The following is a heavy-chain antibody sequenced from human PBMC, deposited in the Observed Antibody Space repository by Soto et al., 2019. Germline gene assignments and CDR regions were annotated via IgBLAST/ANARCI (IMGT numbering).Heavy chain of an antibody. J-gene: IGHJ3*02. Sequence: SETLSLTCTVSGGSISSYYWSWIRQPPGKGLEWIGYIYYSGSTNYNPSLKSRVTISVDTSKNQFSLKLSSVTAADTAVYYCARLGYCSGGSPLDAFDIWGQGTMVTVSS. CDR2: IYYSGST. V-gene: IGHV4-59*08. D-gene: IGHD2-15*01. CDR3: ARLGYCSGGSPLDAFDI. CDR1: GGSISSYY.